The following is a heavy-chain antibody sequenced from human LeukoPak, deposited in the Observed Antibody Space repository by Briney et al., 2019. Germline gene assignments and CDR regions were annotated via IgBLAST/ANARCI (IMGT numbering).Heavy chain of an antibody. CDR3: ARGDMSDY. V-gene: IGHV3-21*01. CDR2: ISSSSSYI. Sequence: GGSLRLSCAASGFTLSSYSMNWVRQAPGKVLEWVSSISSSSSYIYYADSVKGRFTISRDNAKNSLYLQMNSLRAEDTAVYNCARGDMSDYWGQGTLVTVSS. D-gene: IGHD3-9*01. J-gene: IGHJ4*02. CDR1: GFTLSSYS.